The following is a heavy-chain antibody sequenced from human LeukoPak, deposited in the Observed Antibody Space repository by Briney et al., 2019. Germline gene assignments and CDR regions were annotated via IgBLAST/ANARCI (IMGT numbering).Heavy chain of an antibody. D-gene: IGHD1-26*01. J-gene: IGHJ4*02. CDR3: ARRMGALDF. CDR1: AGSISNIIYY. CDR2: IHFGGST. V-gene: IGHV4-39*02. Sequence: PSQTLSLTCSVAAGSISNIIYYWAWVRLPPGKSREGIGSIHFGGSTYYHPTLKRRVPISADTSKNHFSLSLSFVTAPPTVSYYCARRMGALDFWGQGALVTVSS.